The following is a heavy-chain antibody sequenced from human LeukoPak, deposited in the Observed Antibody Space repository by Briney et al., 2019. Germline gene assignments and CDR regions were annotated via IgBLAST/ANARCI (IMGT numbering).Heavy chain of an antibody. CDR2: ISWNSGSV. Sequence: GGSLRLSCAAAGFTFDDYAMHWVRQAPGKGLEWVSGISWNSGSVVYGDSVKGRFTISRDKAKKSLYLQMNSLRAEDMALYYCPKAPDYGGNSGFDYWGQGTLVTVSS. CDR3: PKAPDYGGNSGFDY. D-gene: IGHD4-23*01. J-gene: IGHJ4*02. CDR1: GFTFDDYA. V-gene: IGHV3-9*03.